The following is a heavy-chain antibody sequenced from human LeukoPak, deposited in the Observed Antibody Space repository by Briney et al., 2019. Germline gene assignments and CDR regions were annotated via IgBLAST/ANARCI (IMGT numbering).Heavy chain of an antibody. V-gene: IGHV3-30*03. D-gene: IGHD2/OR15-2a*01. CDR1: GFTFSSYG. CDR2: ISDDGGDQ. J-gene: IGHJ3*02. CDR3: ARDRGIALVGTDDAFDI. Sequence: PGGSLRLSCAASGFTFSSYGMHWVRQAPGKGLEWLAVISDDGGDQYYADSVKGRFTVSRDNSKSTLYLQMDSLRADDPAVYFCARDRGIALVGTDDAFDIWGQGTMVTVSS.